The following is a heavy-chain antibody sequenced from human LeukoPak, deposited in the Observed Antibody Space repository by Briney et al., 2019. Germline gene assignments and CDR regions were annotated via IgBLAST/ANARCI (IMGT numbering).Heavy chain of an antibody. V-gene: IGHV1-2*04. CDR1: GYTFTGYY. J-gene: IGHJ5*02. Sequence: GSSVKVSCKASGYTFTGYYMHWVRQAPGQGLEWMGWINPNSGGTNYAQKFQGWVTMTRDTSISTAYMELSRLRSDDTAVYYCAITRYCSSTSCYNWFDPWGQGTLVTVSS. CDR3: AITRYCSSTSCYNWFDP. D-gene: IGHD2-2*01. CDR2: INPNSGGT.